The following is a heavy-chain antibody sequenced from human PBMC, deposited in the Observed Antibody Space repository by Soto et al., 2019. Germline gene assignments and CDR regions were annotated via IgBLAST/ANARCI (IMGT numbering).Heavy chain of an antibody. CDR2: IYWDDDK. D-gene: IGHD6-13*01. V-gene: IGHV2-5*02. CDR3: AHSDTYSSSWYVPGDWFDP. CDR1: GFSLSTSGVG. J-gene: IGHJ5*02. Sequence: QITLKESGPTLVKPTQTLTLTCTFSGFSLSTSGVGVGWIRQPPGKALEWLALIYWDDDKRYSPSLKSRLTITKDTSKNQVVLTMTNMDPVDTATYYCAHSDTYSSSWYVPGDWFDPWGQGTLVTVSS.